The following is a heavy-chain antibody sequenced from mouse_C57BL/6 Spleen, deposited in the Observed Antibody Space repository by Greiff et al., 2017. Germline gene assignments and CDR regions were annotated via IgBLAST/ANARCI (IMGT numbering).Heavy chain of an antibody. V-gene: IGHV1-26*01. J-gene: IGHJ1*03. Sequence: EVQLQQSGPELVKPGASVKISCKASGYTFTDYYMNWVKQSHGKSLEWIGDINPNNGGTSYNQKFKGKATLTVDKSSSTAYMERRSLTSEDSAVYYCAGTTVVATDWYFDVWGTGTTVTVSS. CDR2: INPNNGGT. CDR3: AGTTVVATDWYFDV. D-gene: IGHD1-1*01. CDR1: GYTFTDYY.